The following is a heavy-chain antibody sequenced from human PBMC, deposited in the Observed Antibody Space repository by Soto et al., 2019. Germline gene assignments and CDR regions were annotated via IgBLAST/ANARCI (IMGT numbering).Heavy chain of an antibody. CDR2: INAGNGNT. CDR3: ARGSCSGGGCYSFYFDY. Sequence: SSLKVSCKASGYSFTSSAMHWVRQAPGQRLEWMGWINAGNGNTKYSQKFQGRVTITRDTSASTAYMELSSLRSEDTAVYFCARGSCSGGGCYSFYFDYWGQGTLVTVSS. CDR1: GYSFTSSA. J-gene: IGHJ4*02. V-gene: IGHV1-3*01. D-gene: IGHD2-15*01.